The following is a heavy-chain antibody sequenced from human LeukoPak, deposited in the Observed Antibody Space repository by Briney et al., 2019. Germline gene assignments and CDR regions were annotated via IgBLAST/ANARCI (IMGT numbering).Heavy chain of an antibody. CDR2: ISSSSSYI. J-gene: IGHJ4*02. CDR3: ARVKQPAYYDFWSGYLDY. V-gene: IGHV3-21*01. Sequence: PGGSLRLSCAASGFTFSSYSMTWVRQAPGKGLEWVSSISSSSSYIYYADSVKGRFTISRDNAKNSLYLQMNSLRAEDTAVYYCARVKQPAYYDFWSGYLDYWGQETLVTVSP. CDR1: GFTFSSYS. D-gene: IGHD3-3*01.